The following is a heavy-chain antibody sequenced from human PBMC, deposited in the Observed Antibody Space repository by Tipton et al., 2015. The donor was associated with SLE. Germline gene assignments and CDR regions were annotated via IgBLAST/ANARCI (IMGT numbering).Heavy chain of an antibody. CDR3: ARVGGIVGAREDY. CDR2: IYSGGST. D-gene: IGHD1-26*01. CDR1: GFTFSSYA. V-gene: IGHV3-66*02. J-gene: IGHJ4*02. Sequence: GSLRLSCAASGFTFSSYAMSWVRQAPGKGLEWVSVIYSGGSTYYADSVKGRFTISRDNSKNTLYLQMNSLRAEDTAVYYCARVGGIVGAREDYWGQGTLVTVSS.